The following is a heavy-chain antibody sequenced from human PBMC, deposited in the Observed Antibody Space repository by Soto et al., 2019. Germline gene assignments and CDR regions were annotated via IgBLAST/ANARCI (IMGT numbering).Heavy chain of an antibody. D-gene: IGHD4-17*01. J-gene: IGHJ4*02. V-gene: IGHV1-69*01. CDR3: ARAPYEDYAVPEPNYFDS. Sequence: QVQLVQSGTEVKKPGSSVKVSCKASGGTFSTLAVSWVRQAPGPGLEWMGGIIPIFGRPVYAQKFQGRVTITADESTSIVYMELSSLSSEGTAVYYCARAPYEDYAVPEPNYFDSWGQGTLVTVSS. CDR1: GGTFSTLA. CDR2: IIPIFGRP.